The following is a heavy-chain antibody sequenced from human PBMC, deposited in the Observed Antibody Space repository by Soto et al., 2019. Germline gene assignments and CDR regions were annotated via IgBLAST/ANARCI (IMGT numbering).Heavy chain of an antibody. V-gene: IGHV3-30*18. Sequence: VGSLRLSCAASGFTFSYYGMHWVRQAPGKGLEWVAVISFDGSRQFYGDSVKGRFTISRDNSRNTLSLQMNSLRAEDTAVYYCAKDRRGKTGAPYLGMDVSGQGTTVTVSS. D-gene: IGHD3-16*01. J-gene: IGHJ6*02. CDR2: ISFDGSRQ. CDR3: AKDRRGKTGAPYLGMDV. CDR1: GFTFSYYG.